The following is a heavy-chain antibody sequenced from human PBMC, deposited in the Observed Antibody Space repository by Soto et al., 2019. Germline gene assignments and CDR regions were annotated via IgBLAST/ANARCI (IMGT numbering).Heavy chain of an antibody. CDR2: MNPNSGNT. Sequence: ASVKVSCKASGYTFTSYDINWVRQATGQGLEWMGWMNPNSGNTGYAQKFQGRVTMTRNTSISTAYMELSSLRSEDTAVYYCARGDIVVVPVAIPPHYYYYYMDVSGKATTVTVSS. CDR1: GYTFTSYD. V-gene: IGHV1-8*01. CDR3: ARGDIVVVPVAIPPHYYYYYMDV. J-gene: IGHJ6*03. D-gene: IGHD2-2*01.